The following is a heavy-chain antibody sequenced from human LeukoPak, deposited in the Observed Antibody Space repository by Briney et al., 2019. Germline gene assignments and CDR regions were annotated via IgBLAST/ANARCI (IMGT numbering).Heavy chain of an antibody. CDR1: GFTFTNYG. D-gene: IGHD6-13*01. Sequence: ASVKVSCKSSGFTFTNYGISWVREAPGQGLEWMAWISAYNGDTSYAQKLQGRVTLTTDTSTSTAYMEVRSLRSDDTAVYYCARIGEQHLVYYLDYWGQGTLVTVSS. CDR3: ARIGEQHLVYYLDY. V-gene: IGHV1-18*01. J-gene: IGHJ4*02. CDR2: ISAYNGDT.